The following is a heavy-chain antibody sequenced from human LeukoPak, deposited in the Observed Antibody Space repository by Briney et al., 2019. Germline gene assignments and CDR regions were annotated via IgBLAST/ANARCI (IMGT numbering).Heavy chain of an antibody. CDR2: IIPIFGTA. CDR1: GYSFSGSF. CDR3: ARGSRTGWYYFDY. V-gene: IGHV1-69*06. D-gene: IGHD6-19*01. J-gene: IGHJ4*02. Sequence: ASVKVSCKASGYSFSGSFMHWVRQAPGQGLEWMGGIIPIFGTANYAQKFQGRVTITADTSSSTVYMELRSLRSDDTAVYYCARGSRTGWYYFDYWGQGTLVTVSS.